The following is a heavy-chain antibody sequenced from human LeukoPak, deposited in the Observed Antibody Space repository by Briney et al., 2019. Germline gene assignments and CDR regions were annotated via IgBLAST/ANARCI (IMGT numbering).Heavy chain of an antibody. CDR2: IYYSGST. CDR1: GGSISSSSYY. CDR3: ARDRYSYGLVDY. D-gene: IGHD5-18*01. J-gene: IGHJ4*02. V-gene: IGHV4-39*07. Sequence: PSETLSLTCTVSGGSISSSSYYWGWVRQPPGKGLEWIGSIYYSGSTYYNPSLKSRVTISVDTSKNQFSLKLSSVTAADTAVYYCARDRYSYGLVDYWGQGTLVTVSS.